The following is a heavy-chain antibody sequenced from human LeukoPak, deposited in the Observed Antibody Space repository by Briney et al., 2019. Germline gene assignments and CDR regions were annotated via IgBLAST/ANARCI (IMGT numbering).Heavy chain of an antibody. J-gene: IGHJ4*02. CDR1: GFTFSTYW. D-gene: IGHD4-17*01. CDR2: IKEDGSEK. V-gene: IGHV3-7*01. Sequence: PGGSLRLSCAASGFTFSTYWMIWVRQAPGKGLEWVANIKEDGSEKYYVGSVKGRFTISRDNAKNSLYLQMNGLRVEDTAVYYCARAPYGENYWGQGTLVTVSS. CDR3: ARAPYGENY.